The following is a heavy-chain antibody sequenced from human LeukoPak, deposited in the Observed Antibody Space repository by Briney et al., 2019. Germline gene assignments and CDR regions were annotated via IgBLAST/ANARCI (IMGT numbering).Heavy chain of an antibody. V-gene: IGHV1-2*02. D-gene: IGHD3-10*01. CDR1: GYPFTAYY. CDR3: ATSSPMAPWFDP. Sequence: GASVKVSCKASGYPFTAYYFQWVRQAPGQGLEWMGWIIPNSGGISYAQKFQGRVTMTRDTSINTVYMELSKLRSDDTALYYCATSSPMAPWFDPWGQGTLVTVSS. CDR2: IIPNSGGI. J-gene: IGHJ5*02.